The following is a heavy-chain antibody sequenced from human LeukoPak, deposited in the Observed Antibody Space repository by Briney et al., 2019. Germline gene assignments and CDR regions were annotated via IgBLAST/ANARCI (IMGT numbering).Heavy chain of an antibody. Sequence: GESPKISCKGSGYSFTSYWIGWVRQMPGKGLEWMGIIYPGDSATRHSPSFQGQVTISVDKSISTAYLQWSSLKASDTAMYYCATEGSGCYYTYWGQGTLVTVSS. V-gene: IGHV5-51*01. CDR2: IYPGDSAT. CDR3: ATEGSGCYYTY. D-gene: IGHD1-26*01. J-gene: IGHJ4*02. CDR1: GYSFTSYW.